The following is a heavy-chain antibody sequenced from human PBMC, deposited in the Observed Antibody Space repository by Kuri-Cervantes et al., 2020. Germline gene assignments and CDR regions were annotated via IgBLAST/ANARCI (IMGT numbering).Heavy chain of an antibody. Sequence: GGSLRLSCAASGFTFSKVWMSWVRQAPGKGLEWVGHIKSKADGGTTNYAASVKGRFTISRDDSKNTLYLQMNSLKTEDTAVYYCTTDKELYYDFWSGYYRTFDYWGQGTLVTVSS. CDR2: IKSKADGGTT. D-gene: IGHD3-3*01. CDR1: GFTFSKVW. CDR3: TTDKELYYDFWSGYYRTFDY. J-gene: IGHJ4*02. V-gene: IGHV3-15*01.